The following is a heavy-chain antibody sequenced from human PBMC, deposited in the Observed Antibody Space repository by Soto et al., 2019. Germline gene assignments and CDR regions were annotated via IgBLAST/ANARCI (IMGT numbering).Heavy chain of an antibody. V-gene: IGHV4-4*02. J-gene: IGHJ4*02. D-gene: IGHD4-17*01. CDR1: GGSISSGFW. Sequence: QVPLQASDPGLMKPSETLSLTCVVSGGSISSGFWWTWVRQSPGKGLEWLGEVSHSGSTKDNPSLKSRVTLSVDKSNNRFSLYMTSVTAADTGVYYCARVSRTVGLDYWGQGTLVTVSS. CDR3: ARVSRTVGLDY. CDR2: VSHSGST.